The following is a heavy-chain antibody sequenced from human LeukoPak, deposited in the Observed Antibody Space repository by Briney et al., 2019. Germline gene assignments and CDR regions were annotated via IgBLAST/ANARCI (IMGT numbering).Heavy chain of an antibody. Sequence: GGSLRLSCTASGFTFGGYAMSCVRQAPGKGLECVGFIRSKAYGGTTEYAASVKGRFTISRDDSKSIAYLQMNSLKTEDTAVYYCPRGGGDYGEDKSLYYYYYMDVWGKGTTVTISS. V-gene: IGHV3-49*04. J-gene: IGHJ6*03. CDR2: IRSKAYGGTT. CDR3: PRGGGDYGEDKSLYYYYYMDV. CDR1: GFTFGGYA. D-gene: IGHD4-17*01.